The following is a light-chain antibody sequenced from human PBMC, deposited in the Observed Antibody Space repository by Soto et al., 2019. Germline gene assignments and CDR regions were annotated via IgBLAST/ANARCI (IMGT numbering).Light chain of an antibody. Sequence: EIVMTQSPATLSVSPGERDTLYCKASQRISSNLAWYQQKPGQPPRLLIYGASTRASGITAIFIGSGSVTDFTLTISVLQSEDFALYYGQKYNIWPPYTFGQGTKLEIK. CDR3: QKYNIWPPYT. J-gene: IGKJ2*01. CDR1: QRISSN. V-gene: IGKV3-15*01. CDR2: GAS.